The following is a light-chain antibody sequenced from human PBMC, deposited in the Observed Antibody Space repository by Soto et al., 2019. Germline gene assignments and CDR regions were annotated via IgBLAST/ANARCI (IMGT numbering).Light chain of an antibody. CDR3: QQTYRVPWT. CDR1: HTITDF. J-gene: IGKJ1*01. V-gene: IGKV1-39*01. CDR2: GAS. Sequence: DIQMTQSPSSLSASVGDRVTITCRASHTITDFLSWYQERPGKAPKQLIYGASTLQDGVPSRFSGSGSATNFTLTISSLLRDDFATYYCQQTYRVPWTFGQGTKV.